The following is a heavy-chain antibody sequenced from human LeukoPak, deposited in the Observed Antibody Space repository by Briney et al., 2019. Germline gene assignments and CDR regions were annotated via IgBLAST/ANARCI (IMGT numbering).Heavy chain of an antibody. V-gene: IGHV5-51*01. CDR2: IYPGDSDT. Sequence: GESLKISCKGSGYSLITYWIGWVRQMPGKGLEWMGIIYPGDSDTRYSPSFQGQVTISADKSIRNAYLQWSSLKASDTAMYYCARGSSGYTYGFDYWGQGTLVTVSS. D-gene: IGHD5-18*01. CDR3: ARGSSGYTYGFDY. J-gene: IGHJ4*02. CDR1: GYSLITYW.